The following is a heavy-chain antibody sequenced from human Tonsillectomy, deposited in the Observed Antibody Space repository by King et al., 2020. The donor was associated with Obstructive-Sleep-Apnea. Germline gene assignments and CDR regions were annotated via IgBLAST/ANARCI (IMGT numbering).Heavy chain of an antibody. J-gene: IGHJ2*01. D-gene: IGHD3/OR15-3a*01. CDR2: IYSGGTT. CDR3: ARAPFIWTDYVHSWYFDL. V-gene: IGHV3-66*01. CDR1: GFNVSSNY. Sequence: VQLVESGGGLVQPEGSVRLSCAASGFNVSSNYMSWVRQAPGKGLEWVSVIYSGGTTYYADSVKGRFTISRDNSKNTLHLQMNSLRAEDTALYYCARAPFIWTDYVHSWYFDLWGRGTQVTVSS.